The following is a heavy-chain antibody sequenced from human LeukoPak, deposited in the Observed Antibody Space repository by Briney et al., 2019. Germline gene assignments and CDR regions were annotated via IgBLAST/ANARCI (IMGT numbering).Heavy chain of an antibody. D-gene: IGHD3-22*01. Sequence: PSETLSLTCTVSGGSVTTYYWSWIRQPPGKGLEWIAYIYDSGTSSGSTKYNPSLKSRVTISVERSKNQFSLKLSSVTAADTAVYYCARHGGSSGWYYHWGPGTLVTVSS. J-gene: IGHJ5*02. CDR1: GGSVTTYY. CDR2: IYDSGTSSGST. V-gene: IGHV4-59*08. CDR3: ARHGGSSGWYYH.